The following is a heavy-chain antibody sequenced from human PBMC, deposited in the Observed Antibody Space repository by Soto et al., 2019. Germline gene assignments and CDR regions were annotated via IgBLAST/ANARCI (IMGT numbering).Heavy chain of an antibody. D-gene: IGHD1-26*01. CDR3: ARDTGGSYDF. J-gene: IGHJ4*02. V-gene: IGHV3-72*01. Sequence: PGGSLRLSCAASGFRFSDYYMDWARHLPGMGLEWVGRTRNKANSYAAEYAPSVRGRFTISRHDSEDSMFLQLNSLKTEDTAVYYCARDTGGSYDFWGQGALVPVSS. CDR2: TRNKANSYAA. CDR1: GFRFSDYY.